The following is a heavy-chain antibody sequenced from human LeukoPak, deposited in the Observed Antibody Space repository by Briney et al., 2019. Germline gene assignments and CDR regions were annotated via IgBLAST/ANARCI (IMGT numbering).Heavy chain of an antibody. D-gene: IGHD6-13*01. CDR3: AKAVGSISWSFDY. Sequence: GGSLRLSCEASGFTFSTYAMHWVRQAPGKGLEWVALISHDGSDKNYADSVKGRFTISRDNSNSTLYLQMDSLRGDDAAVYYCAKAVGSISWSFDYWGQGTLVTVSS. CDR2: ISHDGSDK. CDR1: GFTFSTYA. J-gene: IGHJ4*02. V-gene: IGHV3-30*18.